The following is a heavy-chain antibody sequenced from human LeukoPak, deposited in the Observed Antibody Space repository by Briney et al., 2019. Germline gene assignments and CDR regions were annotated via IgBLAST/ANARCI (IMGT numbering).Heavy chain of an antibody. Sequence: HPGGSLRLSCAASGFTFSSYGMHWVRQAPGKGLEWVAVIWYDGSNKYYADSVKGRFTISRDNSKNTLCLQMNSLRAEDTAVYYCARDAQWELLMLDYWGQGTLVTVSS. CDR1: GFTFSSYG. CDR3: ARDAQWELLMLDY. V-gene: IGHV3-33*01. CDR2: IWYDGSNK. J-gene: IGHJ4*02. D-gene: IGHD1-26*01.